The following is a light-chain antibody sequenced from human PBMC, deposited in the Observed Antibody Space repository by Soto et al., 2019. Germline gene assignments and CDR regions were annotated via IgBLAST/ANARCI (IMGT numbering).Light chain of an antibody. Sequence: EIGMTQSPSTLSVSPRERATISCMASQSINNYLGWYQQKPGQAPRLLIYGASTRATGIPARFSGSGSGTEFTLTISRLEPEDFAVYYCQQYGSSPSTFGQGTKVDIK. CDR2: GAS. CDR3: QQYGSSPST. V-gene: IGKV3-15*01. CDR1: QSINNY. J-gene: IGKJ1*01.